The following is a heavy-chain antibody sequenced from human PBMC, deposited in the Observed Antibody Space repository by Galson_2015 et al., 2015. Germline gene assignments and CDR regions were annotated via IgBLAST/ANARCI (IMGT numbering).Heavy chain of an antibody. Sequence: SLRLSCAASGFTFSRSVMHWVRQAPGKGLEWAAIMSYDGSDEFYADSVKGRFTISRDNSRNTLYLQMNSPRAEDTAVYYCARGPGASDLVFYYSGQGSLFTVSS. CDR3: ARGPGASDLVFYY. CDR1: GFTFSRSV. D-gene: IGHD2-8*02. J-gene: IGHJ4*02. CDR2: MSYDGSDE. V-gene: IGHV3-30-3*01.